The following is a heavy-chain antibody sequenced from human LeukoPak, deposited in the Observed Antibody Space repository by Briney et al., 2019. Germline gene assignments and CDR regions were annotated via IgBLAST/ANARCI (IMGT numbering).Heavy chain of an antibody. CDR1: GFTFSDYA. J-gene: IGHJ4*02. CDR3: AKRQGSGSYCDY. Sequence: GGSLRLSCAASGFTFSDYALGWVRQAPGRGLEWVATLSGSGAGTYYSDSVQGRFTISRDNSKRTLFLQMNSLRAEDTAFYYCAKRQGSGSYCDYWGQGTLVTVSS. D-gene: IGHD3-10*01. CDR2: LSGSGAGT. V-gene: IGHV3-23*01.